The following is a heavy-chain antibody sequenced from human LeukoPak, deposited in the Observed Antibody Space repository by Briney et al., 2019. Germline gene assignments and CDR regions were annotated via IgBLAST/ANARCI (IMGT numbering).Heavy chain of an antibody. Sequence: ASVKVSCKASGYTFTGYYMHWVRQAPGQGLEWMGWINPNSGGTNYAQKFQGRVTMTRDTSISTAYMELSRLRSDDTAVYYCASGTYYYDSSGDRFDYWGQGTLVTVSS. CDR3: ASGTYYYDSSGDRFDY. CDR2: INPNSGGT. V-gene: IGHV1-2*02. CDR1: GYTFTGYY. D-gene: IGHD3-22*01. J-gene: IGHJ4*02.